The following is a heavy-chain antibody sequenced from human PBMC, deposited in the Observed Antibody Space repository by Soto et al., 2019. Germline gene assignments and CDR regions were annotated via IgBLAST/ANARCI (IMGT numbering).Heavy chain of an antibody. J-gene: IGHJ5*02. Sequence: GGSLRLSCAASGFTFSSYGMHWVRQAPGKGLEWVAVIWYDGSNKYYADSVKGRFTISRDNSKNTLYLQMNSLRAEDTAVYYCARGYYDFWSGHNWFDPWGQGTLVTVSS. CDR2: IWYDGSNK. D-gene: IGHD3-3*01. CDR1: GFTFSSYG. CDR3: ARGYYDFWSGHNWFDP. V-gene: IGHV3-33*01.